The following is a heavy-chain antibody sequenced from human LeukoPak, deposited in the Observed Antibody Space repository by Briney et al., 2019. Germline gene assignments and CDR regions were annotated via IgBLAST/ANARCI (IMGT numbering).Heavy chain of an antibody. J-gene: IGHJ5*02. V-gene: IGHV4-59*08. CDR3: ARHSICFDP. Sequence: NTGGSLRLSCAASGFTFSDHYMDWVRQAPGKGLEWIGYISYSGSTNYNPSLKSRVTISVDTSKNQFSLKLTSVTAADTAVYYCARHSICFDPWGQGTLVTVSS. CDR2: ISYSGST. CDR1: GFTFSDHY.